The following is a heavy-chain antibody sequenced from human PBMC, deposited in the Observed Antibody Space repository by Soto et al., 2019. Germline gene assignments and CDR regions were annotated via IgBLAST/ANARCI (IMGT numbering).Heavy chain of an antibody. CDR2: INAGNGNT. Sequence: ASVKVSCKASGYTFTSYAMHWVRQAPGQRLEWMGWINAGNGNTKYSQKFQGRVTITRDTSASTAYMELSSLRSEDTAVYYCARDWGSIDAKRAGWFDPWGQGTLVTVSS. CDR1: GYTFTSYA. CDR3: ARDWGSIDAKRAGWFDP. V-gene: IGHV1-3*01. J-gene: IGHJ5*02. D-gene: IGHD3-16*01.